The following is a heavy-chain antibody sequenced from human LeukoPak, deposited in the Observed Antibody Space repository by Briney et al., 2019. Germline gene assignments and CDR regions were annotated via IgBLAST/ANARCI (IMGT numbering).Heavy chain of an antibody. J-gene: IGHJ6*02. V-gene: IGHV1-69*13. D-gene: IGHD5-12*01. CDR2: IIPIFGTA. CDR1: GGTFSSYA. Sequence: SVKVSCKASGGTFSSYAISWVRQAPGQGLEWMGGIIPIFGTANYAQKFQGRVTITADESTSTAYMELSSLRSEDTAVYYCARDGARLSTPYYYYYYGMDVWGQGTTVTVSS. CDR3: ARDGARLSTPYYYYYYGMDV.